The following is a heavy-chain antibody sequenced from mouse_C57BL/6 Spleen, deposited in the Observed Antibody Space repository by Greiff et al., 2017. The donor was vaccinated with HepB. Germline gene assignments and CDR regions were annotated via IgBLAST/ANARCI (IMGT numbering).Heavy chain of an antibody. CDR1: GFTFSSYA. J-gene: IGHJ2*01. V-gene: IGHV5-4*01. D-gene: IGHD1-1*01. CDR2: ISDGGSYT. Sequence: EVMLVESGGGLVKPGGSLKLSCAASGFTFSSYAMSWVRQTPEKRLEWVATISDGGSYTYYPDNVKGRFTISRDNAKNNLYLQMSHLKSEDTAMYYCARDYGSSSGDFDYWGQGTTLTVSS. CDR3: ARDYGSSSGDFDY.